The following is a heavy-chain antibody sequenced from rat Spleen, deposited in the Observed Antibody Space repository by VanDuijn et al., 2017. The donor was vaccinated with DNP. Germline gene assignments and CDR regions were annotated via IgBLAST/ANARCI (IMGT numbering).Heavy chain of an antibody. CDR3: ARLLAGRSYYFDY. J-gene: IGHJ2*01. CDR2: ITNAGSST. V-gene: IGHV5-22*01. D-gene: IGHD2-7*01. CDR1: GFTFSDYY. Sequence: EVQLVESGGGLVQPGRSLKLFCAASGFTFSDYYMAWVRQAPKKGLEWVASITNAGSSTYFGDSVKGRFTISRDNAKSTLYLQMNSLRSEDTATYYCARLLAGRSYYFDYWGQGVMVTVSS.